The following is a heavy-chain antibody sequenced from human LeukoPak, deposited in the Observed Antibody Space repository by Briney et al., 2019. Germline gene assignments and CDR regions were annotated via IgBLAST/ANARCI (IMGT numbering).Heavy chain of an antibody. CDR2: INSDGSST. CDR1: GFTFSSYW. J-gene: IGHJ5*02. D-gene: IGHD2-21*02. V-gene: IGHV3-74*01. CDR3: AATASYNWFDP. Sequence: GGSLRLSCAASGFTFSSYWMHRVRQAPGKGLVWVSRINSDGSSTSYADSVKGRFTISRDNAKNTLYLQMNSLRAEDTAVYYCAATASYNWFDPWGQGTLVTVSS.